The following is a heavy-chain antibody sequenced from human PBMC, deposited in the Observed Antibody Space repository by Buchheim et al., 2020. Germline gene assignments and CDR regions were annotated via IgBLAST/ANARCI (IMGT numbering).Heavy chain of an antibody. J-gene: IGHJ6*02. CDR2: MNPNSGNT. Sequence: QVQLVQSGAEVKKPGASVKVSCKASGYTFTSYDINWVRQATGQGLEWMGWMNPNSGNTGYAQKFQGRVTMTRNTSISTAYMELSSLRSEDTAVYYCARGNSHQLLRLYYYYGMDVWGQGTT. D-gene: IGHD2-2*01. CDR1: GYTFTSYD. V-gene: IGHV1-8*01. CDR3: ARGNSHQLLRLYYYYGMDV.